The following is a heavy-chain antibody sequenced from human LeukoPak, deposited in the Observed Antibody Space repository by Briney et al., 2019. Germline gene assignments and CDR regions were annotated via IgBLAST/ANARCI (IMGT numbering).Heavy chain of an antibody. J-gene: IGHJ2*01. CDR3: ARGYCSGGSCYSSYWYFDL. CDR1: GGSISSYS. V-gene: IGHV4-4*07. Sequence: PSETLSLTCAVSGGSISSYSWTWIRQPAGKGLEWIGRIYTSGSTNYNPFLKSRVTMSVDTSKNQFSLKLISVTAADTAVYYCARGYCSGGSCYSSYWYFDLWGRGTLVTVSS. D-gene: IGHD2-15*01. CDR2: IYTSGST.